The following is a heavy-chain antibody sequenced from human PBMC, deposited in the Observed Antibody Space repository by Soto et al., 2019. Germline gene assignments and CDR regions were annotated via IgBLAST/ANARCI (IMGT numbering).Heavy chain of an antibody. CDR3: ARERVPAGIHHTWFDP. J-gene: IGHJ5*02. Sequence: PSETLSLTCTVSGGSISSGDYYWSWFRQPPGKGLEWIGYNYYSGSTYYNPSLKSGVTISLDTSKNQFSLRLRSVTAADTAVYYCARERVPAGIHHTWFDPWGQGTLVTVSS. D-gene: IGHD2-2*01. CDR1: GGSISSGDYY. V-gene: IGHV4-30-4*01. CDR2: NYYSGST.